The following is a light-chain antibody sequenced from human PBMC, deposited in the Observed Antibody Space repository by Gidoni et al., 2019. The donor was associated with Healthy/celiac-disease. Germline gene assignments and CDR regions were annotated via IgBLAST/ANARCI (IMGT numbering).Light chain of an antibody. CDR2: AAS. V-gene: IGKV1-27*01. CDR1: QGISNY. J-gene: IGKJ3*01. Sequence: DIQMTQSPSSLSASVGDRVTISCRSSQGISNYLAWYQQKPGKVPKLLIYAASNLQSGVLSRFCCSGSGTDFTLTISSLQPEDVATYYCQKYNSAPREFTFGPGTKVDIK. CDR3: QKYNSAPREFT.